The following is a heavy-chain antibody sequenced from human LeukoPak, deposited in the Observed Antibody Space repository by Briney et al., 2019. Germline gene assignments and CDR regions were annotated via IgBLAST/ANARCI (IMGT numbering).Heavy chain of an antibody. D-gene: IGHD3-22*01. V-gene: IGHV3-23*01. CDR3: AKDRTGYYDSSGYLNWFDP. Sequence: PGGSLRLSCAASGFTFSRYAMSWLRQAPGKGLEWVSGISGSGGSTYYADSVKGRFTISRDNSKDTLYLQMNSLRAEDTAVYYCAKDRTGYYDSSGYLNWFDPWGQGTLVTVSS. J-gene: IGHJ5*02. CDR1: GFTFSRYA. CDR2: ISGSGGST.